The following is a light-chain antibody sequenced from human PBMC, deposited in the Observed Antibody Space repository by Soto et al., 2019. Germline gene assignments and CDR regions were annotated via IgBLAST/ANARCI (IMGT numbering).Light chain of an antibody. V-gene: IGLV1-44*01. CDR2: ADN. CDR3: AAWDDSLNGFV. J-gene: IGLJ1*01. Sequence: QSVLTQPPSASGTPGQSVSISCSGSNSNIGSNSVQWHQQLPGTAPNLLIYADNQRPSGVPDRFSGSKSGTSASLAITGLQSGDEADYYCAAWDDSLNGFVFGTGTKVTV. CDR1: NSNIGSNS.